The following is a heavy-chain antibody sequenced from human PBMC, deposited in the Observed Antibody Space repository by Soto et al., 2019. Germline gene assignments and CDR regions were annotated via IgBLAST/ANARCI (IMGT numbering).Heavy chain of an antibody. CDR2: IWYDGSNK. V-gene: IGHV3-33*01. Sequence: GSLRLSCAASGFTFSSYGMHWVRQAPGKGLEWVAVIWYDGSNKYYADSVKGRFTISRDNSKNTLYLQMNSLRAEDTAVYYCARDGGAAGPGMDVWGQGTTVTVSS. J-gene: IGHJ6*02. CDR1: GFTFSSYG. D-gene: IGHD6-13*01. CDR3: ARDGGAAGPGMDV.